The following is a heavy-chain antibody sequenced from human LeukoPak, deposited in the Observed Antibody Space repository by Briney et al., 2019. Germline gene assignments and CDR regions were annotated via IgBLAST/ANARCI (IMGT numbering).Heavy chain of an antibody. CDR1: GYSISSDYY. J-gene: IGHJ4*02. Sequence: TSETLSLTCAVSGYSISSDYYWGWIRQPPGKGLEWIGNSYRSGSTDYNPSLKSRVTISVDTSKNQFSLKLSSATAAGTAVYYCARVSTTVAVKYWGQGILVTISS. CDR3: ARVSTTVAVKY. CDR2: SYRSGST. V-gene: IGHV4-38-2*01. D-gene: IGHD4-11*01.